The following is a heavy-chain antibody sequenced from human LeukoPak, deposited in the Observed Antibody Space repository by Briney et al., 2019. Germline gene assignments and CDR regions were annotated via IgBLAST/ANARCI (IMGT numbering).Heavy chain of an antibody. CDR3: ARDGLLGYFDY. CDR2: INPSGGST. Sequence: MGIINPSGGSTSYAQKFQGRVTMTRDTSTSTVYMELSSLRSEDTAVYYCARDGLLGYFDYWGQGTLVTVSS. J-gene: IGHJ4*02. V-gene: IGHV1-46*01. D-gene: IGHD3-16*01.